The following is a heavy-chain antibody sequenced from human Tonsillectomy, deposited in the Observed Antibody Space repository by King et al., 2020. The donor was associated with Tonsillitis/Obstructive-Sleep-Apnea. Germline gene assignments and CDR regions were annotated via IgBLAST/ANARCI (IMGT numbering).Heavy chain of an antibody. CDR3: ARLGYCSGTSCYNWFDP. CDR2: INPSGGST. V-gene: IGHV1-46*01. CDR1: GYTFTTYY. Sequence: VQLVESGAEVMQPGASVKVSCKASGYTFTTYYIHWVRQAPGQGLDWLGIINPSGGSTTYAQKFQGRITMTRDTSTSTVYMEVSSLRFEDTAVYYCARLGYCSGTSCYNWFDPWGQGTLVTVSS. J-gene: IGHJ5*02. D-gene: IGHD2-2*01.